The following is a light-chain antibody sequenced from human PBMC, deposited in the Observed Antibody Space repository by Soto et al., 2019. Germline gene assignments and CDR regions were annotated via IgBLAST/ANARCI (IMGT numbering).Light chain of an antibody. V-gene: IGKV1-5*01. CDR1: QSISSY. Sequence: DIRMTQSPSTLSASLGDRVTITCWASQSISSYLSWYQQKPGKAPKLLSYDASSMHSGVPSRFTGSGSGTEFTLTISSLQPDDFATYNCQQYNFYPNTFGQGTKVDI. J-gene: IGKJ2*01. CDR3: QQYNFYPNT. CDR2: DAS.